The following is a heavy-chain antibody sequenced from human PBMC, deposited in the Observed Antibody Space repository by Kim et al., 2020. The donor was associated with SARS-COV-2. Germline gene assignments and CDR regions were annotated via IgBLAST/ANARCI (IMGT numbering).Heavy chain of an antibody. D-gene: IGHD1-7*01. J-gene: IGHJ5*02. V-gene: IGHV4-34*01. CDR3: ARCGSGSTLIYWFDP. Sequence: NPALESRITITVDTAKTQFSLKLSSRTAADTAVYYCARCGSGSTLIYWFDPWGQGTLVTVSS.